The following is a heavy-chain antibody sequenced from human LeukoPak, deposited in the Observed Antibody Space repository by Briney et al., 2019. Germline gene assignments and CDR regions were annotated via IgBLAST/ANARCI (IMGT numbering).Heavy chain of an antibody. J-gene: IGHJ4*02. CDR1: GYTFTGYY. D-gene: IGHD4-11*01. Sequence: ASVKVSCKASGYTFTGYYMHWVRQAPGQGLEWMGWINPNSGGTNYAQKFQGRVTMTRDTSISTAYMELSRLRSDDTAVCYCAREHNYASALDYWGQGTLVTVSS. CDR3: AREHNYASALDY. V-gene: IGHV1-2*02. CDR2: INPNSGGT.